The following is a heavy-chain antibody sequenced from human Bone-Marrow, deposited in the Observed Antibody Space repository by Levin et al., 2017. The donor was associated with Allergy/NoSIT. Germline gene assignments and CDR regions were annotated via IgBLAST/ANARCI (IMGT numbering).Heavy chain of an antibody. J-gene: IGHJ4*02. Sequence: ASVKVSCKASGYPFTSYVINWVRQATGQGLEWMGWMNPNSCDTGYAQKFQGRVTMTRDADISTAYMELNSLRSDDTAVYYCARVWGSVDYWGQGTLVTVSS. D-gene: IGHD3-16*01. V-gene: IGHV1-8*01. CDR1: GYPFTSYV. CDR3: ARVWGSVDY. CDR2: MNPNSCDT.